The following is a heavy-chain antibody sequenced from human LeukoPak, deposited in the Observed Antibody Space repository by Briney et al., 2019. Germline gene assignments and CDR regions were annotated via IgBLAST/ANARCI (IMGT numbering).Heavy chain of an antibody. CDR2: ISNDERNK. Sequence: PERSLRLSCEASGFNFHNFAMHWVRQAPGKGLEWVAVISNDERNKYYTDSVKGRFTISRDNSKSTVYLQVNSLRPEDTAVYYCAKDHDYGGNSVDYWGQGTLVTVSS. V-gene: IGHV3-30*04. CDR1: GFNFHNFA. J-gene: IGHJ4*02. CDR3: AKDHDYGGNSVDY. D-gene: IGHD4-23*01.